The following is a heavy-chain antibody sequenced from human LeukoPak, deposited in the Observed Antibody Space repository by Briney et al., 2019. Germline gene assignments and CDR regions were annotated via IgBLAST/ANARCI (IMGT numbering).Heavy chain of an antibody. CDR2: IYSGGDT. Sequence: GGSLRLSCAASGFTFNSNYMSWVRRPPGKGLEWVSIIYSGGDTYYADSVRGRFTISRDDSKNTLSLQMNSLRVDDTAIYYCARGSVVDLWGQGTLLTVSS. J-gene: IGHJ5*02. CDR3: ARGSVVDL. CDR1: GFTFNSNY. D-gene: IGHD3-10*01. V-gene: IGHV3-66*02.